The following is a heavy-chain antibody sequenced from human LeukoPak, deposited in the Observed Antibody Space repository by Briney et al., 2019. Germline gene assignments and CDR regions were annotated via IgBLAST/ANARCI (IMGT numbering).Heavy chain of an antibody. CDR2: ISAYNGNT. J-gene: IGHJ4*02. V-gene: IGHV1-18*04. D-gene: IGHD2-2*01. CDR3: ARVGLGYCSSTSCYEFDY. Sequence: GASVKVSCKASGYTFTSYGTSWVRQAPGQGLEWMGWISAYNGNTNYAQKLQGRVTMTTDTSTSTAYMELRSLRSDDTAVYYCARVGLGYCSSTSCYEFDYWGQGTLVTVSS. CDR1: GYTFTSYG.